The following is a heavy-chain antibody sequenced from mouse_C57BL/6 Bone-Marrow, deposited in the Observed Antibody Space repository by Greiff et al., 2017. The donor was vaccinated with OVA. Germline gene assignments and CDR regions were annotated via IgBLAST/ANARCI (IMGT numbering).Heavy chain of an antibody. CDR1: GFNIKDDY. V-gene: IGHV14-4*01. CDR2: IDPENGDT. J-gene: IGHJ3*01. Sequence: EVKLMESGAELVRPGASVKLSCTASGFNIKDDYMHWVKQRPEQGLEWIGWIDPENGDTEYASKFQGKATITADTSSNTAYLQISSLTSEDTAVYYCTIYYGNPFAYWGQGTLVTVSA. D-gene: IGHD2-1*01. CDR3: TIYYGNPFAY.